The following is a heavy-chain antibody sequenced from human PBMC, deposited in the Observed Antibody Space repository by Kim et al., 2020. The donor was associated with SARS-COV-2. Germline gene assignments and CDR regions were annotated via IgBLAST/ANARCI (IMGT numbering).Heavy chain of an antibody. V-gene: IGHV3-7*01. CDR3: ARNSERSSSWPDVFDC. CDR1: GFTFSGYW. CDR2: IKQDGSDK. Sequence: GGSLRLSCTASGFTFSGYWMSWVRQAPGKGLEWVANIKQDGSDKYYVDSVKGRFTISRHNAKNSVYLQMNSLRGEDTAVYYCARNSERSSSWPDVFDCWGQGSLVTVSS. J-gene: IGHJ4*02. D-gene: IGHD1-26*01.